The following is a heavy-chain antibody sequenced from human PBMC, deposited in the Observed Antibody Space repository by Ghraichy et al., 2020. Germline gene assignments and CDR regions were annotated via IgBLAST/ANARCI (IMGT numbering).Heavy chain of an antibody. CDR2: IDNDDTST. J-gene: IGHJ3*01. V-gene: IGHV3-74*01. CDR3: ARGLAVAGRSAFDV. Sequence: GGSLRLSCAASGFTFSSHCMHWVRQAPGKRLVWVSRIDNDDTSTPSADSVKGRFTIYRENAKSTLYLQMNSLRAEDTAVYYCARGLAVAGRSAFDVCGQGTIVTIAS. CDR1: GFTFSSHC. D-gene: IGHD2-15*01.